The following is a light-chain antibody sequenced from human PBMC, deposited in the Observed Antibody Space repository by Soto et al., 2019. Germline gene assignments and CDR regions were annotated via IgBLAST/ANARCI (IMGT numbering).Light chain of an antibody. Sequence: DIQMTQSPSSLSASVGDRVTITCRASQSISRHLNWYQQKPGKAPKLLIYTASSLQSGVPSRFSGSGSGTDFTLTISSLQPEDFAVYYCQQYGSSPGLFTFGPGTKVDIK. V-gene: IGKV1-39*01. CDR3: QQYGSSPGLFT. CDR1: QSISRH. J-gene: IGKJ3*01. CDR2: TAS.